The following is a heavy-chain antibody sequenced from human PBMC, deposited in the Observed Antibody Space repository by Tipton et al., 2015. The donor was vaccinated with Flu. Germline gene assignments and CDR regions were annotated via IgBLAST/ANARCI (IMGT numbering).Heavy chain of an antibody. CDR2: ISFDGNNP. CDR3: ARGRGALDF. V-gene: IGHV3-30-3*01. J-gene: IGHJ4*02. CDR1: GFTFMSYA. D-gene: IGHD1-26*01. Sequence: SLRLSCPASGFTFMSYAMHWVRQAPGKGLEWLAVISFDGNNPDYADSVKGRFSISRDNSKNTVSLEMNSVRVEDTAVYFCARGRGALDFWGQGTLVTVSS.